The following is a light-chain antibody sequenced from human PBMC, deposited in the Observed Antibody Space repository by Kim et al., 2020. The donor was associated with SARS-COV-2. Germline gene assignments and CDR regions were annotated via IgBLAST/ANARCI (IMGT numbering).Light chain of an antibody. V-gene: IGLV3-19*01. Sequence: GQTVRITCQGDSLRSYYASWYQQKPGQAPVLVIYGKNNRPSGIPDRFSGSSSGNTASLTITGAQAEDEADYYFNSRDSSGNHLVFGGGTQLTVL. CDR2: GKN. J-gene: IGLJ3*02. CDR1: SLRSYY. CDR3: NSRDSSGNHLV.